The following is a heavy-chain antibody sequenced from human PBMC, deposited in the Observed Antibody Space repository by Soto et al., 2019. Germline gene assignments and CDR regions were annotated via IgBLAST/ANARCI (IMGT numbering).Heavy chain of an antibody. CDR1: NGSISSRSSY. Sequence: QLQLQESGSGLVKPSETLSLTCIVSNGSISSRSSYWGWIRQTPGKGLEWIGSIYYIGNTYYTPSLKSRVTISIDTSKTHFSLKMNSLTAADTAVYFCGGQDYGAKGYYFETWGQGALVTVSS. D-gene: IGHD4-17*01. CDR2: IYYIGNT. J-gene: IGHJ4*02. V-gene: IGHV4-39*01. CDR3: GGQDYGAKGYYFET.